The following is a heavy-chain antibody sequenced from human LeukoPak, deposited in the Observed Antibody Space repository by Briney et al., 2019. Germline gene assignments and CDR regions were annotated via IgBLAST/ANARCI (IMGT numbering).Heavy chain of an antibody. CDR2: IYYSGST. D-gene: IGHD6-19*01. CDR3: ARGSFDFDY. CDR1: GGSINSYY. V-gene: IGHV4-59*01. Sequence: PSETLSLTCTVSGGSINSYYWSWIRQPPGKGLEWIGYIYYSGSTIYNPSLKSRATISVDTSKDQFSLKLSSVTAADTAVYYCARGSFDFDYWGQGTLVTVSS. J-gene: IGHJ4*02.